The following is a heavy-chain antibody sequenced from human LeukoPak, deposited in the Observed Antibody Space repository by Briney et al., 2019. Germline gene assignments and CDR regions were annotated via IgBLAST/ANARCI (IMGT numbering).Heavy chain of an antibody. V-gene: IGHV3-11*04. J-gene: IGHJ5*02. CDR3: ARAPYGDYAVNWCDP. CDR2: ISSSGSTI. D-gene: IGHD4-17*01. Sequence: GGSLRLSCAASGFTFSDYYMSWIRQAPGKGLEWVSYISSSGSTIYYADSVKGRFTISRDNAKNSLYLQMNSLRAEDTAVYYCARAPYGDYAVNWCDPWGQGTLVTVSS. CDR1: GFTFSDYY.